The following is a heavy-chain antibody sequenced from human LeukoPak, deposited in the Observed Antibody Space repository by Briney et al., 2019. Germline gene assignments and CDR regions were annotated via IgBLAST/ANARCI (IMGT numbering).Heavy chain of an antibody. D-gene: IGHD1-14*01. CDR3: ARDAPGTLTNDY. CDR2: IDGAGWTI. CDR1: GFKFSDYE. J-gene: IGHJ4*02. Sequence: PGESLRLSCTASGFKFSDYEFNWVRQAPGKGLQWISFIDGAGWTIYYSDSVEGRFTVSRDDAKNSLYLQMNDLRVEDTAIYYCARDAPGTLTNDYWGQGTLVTVSS. V-gene: IGHV3-48*03.